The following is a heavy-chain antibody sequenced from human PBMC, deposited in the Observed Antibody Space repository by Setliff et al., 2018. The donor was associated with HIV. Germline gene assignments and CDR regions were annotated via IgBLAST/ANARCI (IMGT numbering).Heavy chain of an antibody. V-gene: IGHV1-8*02. CDR2: MNPNNGNT. D-gene: IGHD3-16*02. CDR3: ARVLSFGDSLDYYYYMDV. Sequence: ASVKVSCKASGYTFVSYDINWVRQATGQGLEWMGWMNPNNGNTGYAQKFQGRVTMTRNTSISTAYMELSSLRSEDTAVYYCARVLSFGDSLDYYYYMDVWGKGTTVTVS. CDR1: GYTFVSYD. J-gene: IGHJ6*03.